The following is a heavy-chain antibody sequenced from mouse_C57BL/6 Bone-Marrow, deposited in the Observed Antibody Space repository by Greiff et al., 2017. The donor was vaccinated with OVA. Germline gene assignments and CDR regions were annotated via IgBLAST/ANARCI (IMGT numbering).Heavy chain of an antibody. CDR1: GYSFTDYN. V-gene: IGHV1-39*01. D-gene: IGHD2-1*01. CDR3: AGEYGNCLCFYAMDY. Sequence: LVESGPELVKPGASVKISCKASGYSFTDYNMNWVKQSNGKSLEWIGVINPNYGTTSYNQKFKGKATLTVDQSSSTAYMQLNSLTSEDSAVYYGAGEYGNCLCFYAMDYWGQGTSVTVSA. J-gene: IGHJ4*01. CDR2: INPNYGTT.